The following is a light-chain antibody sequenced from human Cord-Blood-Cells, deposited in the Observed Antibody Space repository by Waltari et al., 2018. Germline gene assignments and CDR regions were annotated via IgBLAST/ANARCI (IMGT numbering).Light chain of an antibody. CDR2: GAS. J-gene: IGKJ4*01. CDR3: QQYNNWPLT. Sequence: EIVLTQSPATLSVSPGERATLSCRASQSVSSNLACYQQKPGQAPRLLIYGASPRATGIPARFSGSGSGTEFTLTISSLQSEDFAVYYCQQYNNWPLTFGGGTKVEIK. CDR1: QSVSSN. V-gene: IGKV3-15*01.